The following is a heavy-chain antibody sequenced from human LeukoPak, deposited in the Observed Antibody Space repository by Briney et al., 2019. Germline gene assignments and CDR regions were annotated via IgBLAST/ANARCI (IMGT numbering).Heavy chain of an antibody. V-gene: IGHV1-2*02. Sequence: ASVKVSCKASGYTFIGHYIHWVRQAPGQGLEWMGWINPSSGGANYAQKSQGRVTMTRGTSTSTAFMELSSLRSDDTAVYYCARAFNGYYFDLWGQGTQVTVSS. J-gene: IGHJ4*02. CDR3: ARAFNGYYFDL. CDR2: INPSSGGA. CDR1: GYTFIGHY.